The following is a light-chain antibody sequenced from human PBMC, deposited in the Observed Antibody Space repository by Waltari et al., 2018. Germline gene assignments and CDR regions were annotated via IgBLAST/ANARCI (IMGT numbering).Light chain of an antibody. Sequence: QSALTQPASVSGSPGQSITISCPGFNSNVGSYNLVSWYQKHQGKAPKLLIYEGNRRPSGVSNRFSGSKSDNTASLTLSGLQAEDEADYYCCSNVGSSVFFGGGTKLTVL. CDR1: NSNVGSYNL. J-gene: IGLJ2*01. CDR3: CSNVGSSVF. V-gene: IGLV2-23*03. CDR2: EGN.